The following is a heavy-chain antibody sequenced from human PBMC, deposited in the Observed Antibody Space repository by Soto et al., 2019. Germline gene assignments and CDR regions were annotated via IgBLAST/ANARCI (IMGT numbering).Heavy chain of an antibody. J-gene: IGHJ3*02. V-gene: IGHV4-61*08. CDR1: GGSVSSGGYY. CDR3: ARVLGNDAFDI. CDR2: IYHSGST. Sequence: SETLSLTCTVSGGSVSSGGYYWSWIRQHPGKGLEWIGYIYHSGSTNYNPSLKSRVTISVDKSENQFSLKLSSVTAADTAVYYCARVLGNDAFDIWGQGTMVTVSS. D-gene: IGHD3-3*02.